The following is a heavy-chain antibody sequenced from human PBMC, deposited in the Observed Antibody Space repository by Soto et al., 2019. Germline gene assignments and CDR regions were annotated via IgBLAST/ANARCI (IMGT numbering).Heavy chain of an antibody. D-gene: IGHD5-18*01. CDR2: IYYSGST. J-gene: IGHJ4*02. V-gene: IGHV4-31*03. CDR1: GGSISSGGYY. Sequence: SETLSLTCTVSGGSISSGGYYWSWIRQHPGKGLEWIGYIYYSGSTYYNPSLKSRVTISVDTSKNQFSLKLSSVTAADTAVYYCARSGYSYGPNPLLYWGQGTLVTVPQ. CDR3: ARSGYSYGPNPLLY.